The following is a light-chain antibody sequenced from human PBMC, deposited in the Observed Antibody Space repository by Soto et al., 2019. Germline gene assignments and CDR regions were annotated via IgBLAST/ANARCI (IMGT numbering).Light chain of an antibody. CDR2: GAS. CDR1: QSVSSSS. Sequence: IVLTQSPGTLSLSPGERATISCRASQSVSSSSLAWYQQKPGQAPRLLIYGASRRATGIPDRFSGSGSETEFTLTISRLEPEDFAVYYCLKYGRSPGWTFGQGTKVDIK. CDR3: LKYGRSPGWT. J-gene: IGKJ1*01. V-gene: IGKV3-20*01.